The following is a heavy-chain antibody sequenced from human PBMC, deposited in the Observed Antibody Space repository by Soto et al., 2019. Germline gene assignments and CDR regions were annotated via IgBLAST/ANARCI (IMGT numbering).Heavy chain of an antibody. D-gene: IGHD5-18*01. CDR3: ASHGYSYGGGYFDY. J-gene: IGHJ4*02. V-gene: IGHV3-66*04. CDR1: GFTVSSNY. Sequence: EVQLVESGGGLVQPGGSLRLSCAASGFTVSSNYMSWVRQAPGKGLEWVSVIYSGGSAYYADSVKGRFTISRDNSKNTLNLQMNSLRAEDTAVYYCASHGYSYGGGYFDYWGQGTLVTVSS. CDR2: IYSGGSA.